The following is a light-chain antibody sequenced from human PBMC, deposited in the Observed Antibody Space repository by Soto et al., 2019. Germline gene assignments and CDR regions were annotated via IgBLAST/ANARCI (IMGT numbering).Light chain of an antibody. V-gene: IGKV1-13*02. J-gene: IGKJ4*01. CDR2: DAS. Sequence: AIQLTQSPSSLSASVGDRVTITCRASQGISSALAWYQQKPGKAPKLLIYDASSLESGVPSRFSGSGAGTDFTRTIGSLQPEDFATYYCKQFNSYPITFGGGTKVEIK. CDR1: QGISSA. CDR3: KQFNSYPIT.